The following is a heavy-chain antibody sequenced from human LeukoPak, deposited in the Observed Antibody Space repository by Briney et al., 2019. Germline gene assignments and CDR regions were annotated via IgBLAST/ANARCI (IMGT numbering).Heavy chain of an antibody. CDR2: ISNDGSDT. D-gene: IGHD2-21*02. CDR1: GFTFSRYW. J-gene: IGHJ4*02. Sequence: GGSLRLSCAASGFTFSRYWMHWVRQAPGKGLVWVSRISNDGSDTTYADSVKGRFTISRDNAKKTVYLQMNSLRAEDTALYYCARERVSCSGDCPDYWGQGTLVTVSS. V-gene: IGHV3-74*01. CDR3: ARERVSCSGDCPDY.